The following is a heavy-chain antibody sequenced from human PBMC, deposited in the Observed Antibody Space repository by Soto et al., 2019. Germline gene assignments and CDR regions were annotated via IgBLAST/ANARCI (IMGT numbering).Heavy chain of an antibody. Sequence: QVQLVQSGTEVKKPGASVKVSCKGSGYTFTTYGISWVRQAPGQGLEWMGWISTYTGNTNYAQKLQGRVTVTADTSRXTAYMELRSLTSDDTAVYYCARDRATVTAGGWFDPWGQGTLVTVSS. CDR3: ARDRATVTAGGWFDP. CDR1: GYTFTTYG. CDR2: ISTYTGNT. D-gene: IGHD4-17*01. J-gene: IGHJ5*02. V-gene: IGHV1-18*01.